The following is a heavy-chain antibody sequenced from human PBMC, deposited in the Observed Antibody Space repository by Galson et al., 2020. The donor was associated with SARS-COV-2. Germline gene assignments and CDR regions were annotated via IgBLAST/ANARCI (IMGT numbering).Heavy chain of an antibody. J-gene: IGHJ5*02. V-gene: IGHV4-31*03. D-gene: IGHD2-2*01. CDR2: IYYSGST. CDR1: GASINSGGSY. Sequence: SETLSLTCTLSGASINSGGSYWTWIRQHPGKGLEWIGDIYYSGSTSYTPSLKSRVTISVDTSKTELSLRLTSVTAAATAVYYCARGREPYCSRTNGPRLNWFDPWGQGTLVTVSS. CDR3: ARGREPYCSRTNGPRLNWFDP.